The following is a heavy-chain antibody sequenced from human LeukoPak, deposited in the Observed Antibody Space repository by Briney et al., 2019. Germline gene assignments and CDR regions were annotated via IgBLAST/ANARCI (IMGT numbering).Heavy chain of an antibody. J-gene: IGHJ4*02. D-gene: IGHD3-9*01. CDR1: GFTDNTNH. CDR3: ARSFYDILIGYYQYFDY. V-gene: IGHV3-66*01. Sequence: GGSLRLSCAASGFTDNTNHMSWVRQAPGKGLEWVSIINNGDTTYYADSVRGRFTISRDNSKDTLYLQMNSLRAEDTAVYYCARSFYDILIGYYQYFDYWGQGTLVTVSS. CDR2: INNGDTT.